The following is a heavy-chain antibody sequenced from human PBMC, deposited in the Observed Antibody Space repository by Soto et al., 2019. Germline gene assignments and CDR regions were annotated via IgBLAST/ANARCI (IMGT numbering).Heavy chain of an antibody. CDR2: IYWNDDK. CDR1: GFSLSTSGVG. J-gene: IGHJ5*02. D-gene: IGHD3-9*01. Sequence: SGPTLVNPTQTLTLTCTFSGFSLSTSGVGVGWIRQPPGKALEWLALIYWNDDKRYSPSLKSRLTITKDTSKNQVVLTLTNMDPVDTATYYCARSRRARYFDWSMAWFDPWGQGTLVTVSS. CDR3: ARSRRARYFDWSMAWFDP. V-gene: IGHV2-5*01.